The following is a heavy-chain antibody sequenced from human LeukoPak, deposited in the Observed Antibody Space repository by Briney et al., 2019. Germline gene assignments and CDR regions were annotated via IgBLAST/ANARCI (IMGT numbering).Heavy chain of an antibody. V-gene: IGHV1-69*01. CDR1: GGTFSSYA. J-gene: IGHJ4*02. CDR2: IIPILGTA. D-gene: IGHD7-27*01. CDR3: ARGTEANWGSFDY. Sequence: SVKVSCKASGGTFSSYAISWVRQAPGQGLEWMGGIIPILGTANYAQKFQGRVTITADESTSTAYMELSSLRSEDTAVYYCARGTEANWGSFDYWGQGTLVTVSS.